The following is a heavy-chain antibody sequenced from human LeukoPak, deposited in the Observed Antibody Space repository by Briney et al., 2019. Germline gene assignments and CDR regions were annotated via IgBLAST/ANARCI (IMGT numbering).Heavy chain of an antibody. CDR1: GYTFTSYD. CDR3: ARGRTRYCSGGSCPKYVY. J-gene: IGHJ4*02. Sequence: ASVKVSCKASGYTFTSYDINWVRQATGQGLEWMGWMNPNSGNTGYAQKFQGRVTMTRNTSISTAYMELSSLRSEDTAVYYCARGRTRYCSGGSCPKYVYWGQGTLVTVSS. D-gene: IGHD2-15*01. CDR2: MNPNSGNT. V-gene: IGHV1-8*01.